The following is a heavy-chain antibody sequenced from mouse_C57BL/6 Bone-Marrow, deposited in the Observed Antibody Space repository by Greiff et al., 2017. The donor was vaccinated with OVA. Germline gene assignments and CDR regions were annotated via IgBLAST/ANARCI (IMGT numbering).Heavy chain of an antibody. CDR1: GYTFTDYE. Sequence: QVQLQQSGAELVRPGASVTLSCKASGYTFTDYEMHWVKQTPVHGLEWIGAIDPETGGTAYNQKFKGKAILTADKSSSTAYMELRSLTSEDSAVYYCTRVRGDPYYCDYWGQGTTLTVSS. V-gene: IGHV1-15*01. J-gene: IGHJ2*01. CDR3: TRVRGDPYYCDY. D-gene: IGHD3-3*01. CDR2: IDPETGGT.